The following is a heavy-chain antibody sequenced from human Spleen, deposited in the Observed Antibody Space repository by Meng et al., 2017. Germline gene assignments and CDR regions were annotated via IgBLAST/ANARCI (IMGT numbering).Heavy chain of an antibody. CDR1: GYTFPDYY. D-gene: IGHD6-13*01. Sequence: ASVKVSCKASGYTFPDYYIHWVRQAPGQGLEWMGRIDPKNGDTHYAQKFQGRVTMTGDTSISTAYMDLSGLRSDDTAVYYCARDEDISAAGKLFGDYWGQGTLATVSS. J-gene: IGHJ4*02. CDR2: IDPKNGDT. CDR3: ARDEDISAAGKLFGDY. V-gene: IGHV1-2*06.